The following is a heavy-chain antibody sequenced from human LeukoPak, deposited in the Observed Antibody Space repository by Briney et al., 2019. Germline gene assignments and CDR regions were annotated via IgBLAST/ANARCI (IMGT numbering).Heavy chain of an antibody. Sequence: GESLKISCRGSGYKFSNHWIGWVRPMPGQGLEWMGIIYPDDSNTIYGPSFQGQVTISADKSINTAYLEWSSLKASDTAIYYCARQGAAGKYYYYYMDVWGKGTTVTVSS. CDR2: IYPDDSNT. V-gene: IGHV5-51*01. CDR1: GYKFSNHW. D-gene: IGHD6-13*01. CDR3: ARQGAAGKYYYYYMDV. J-gene: IGHJ6*03.